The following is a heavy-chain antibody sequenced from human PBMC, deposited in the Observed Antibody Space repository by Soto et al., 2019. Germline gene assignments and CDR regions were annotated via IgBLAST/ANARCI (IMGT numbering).Heavy chain of an antibody. Sequence: PGGSLRLSCAASGFAFDDYGMSWVRQAPGKGLEWVSGINWNGGSTGYADSVKGRFTISRDNSKNTLYLQMNSLRAEDTAVYYCASPPPFGSYYYYYYGMDVWGQGTTVTVSS. CDR2: INWNGGST. D-gene: IGHD1-26*01. J-gene: IGHJ6*02. CDR3: ASPPPFGSYYYYYYGMDV. CDR1: GFAFDDYG. V-gene: IGHV3-20*04.